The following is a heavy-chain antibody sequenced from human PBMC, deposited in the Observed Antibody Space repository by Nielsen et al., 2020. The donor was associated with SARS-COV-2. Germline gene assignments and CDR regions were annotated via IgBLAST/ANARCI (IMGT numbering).Heavy chain of an antibody. CDR1: GFAFSVYW. D-gene: IGHD5-12*01. V-gene: IGHV3-74*01. Sequence: GGSLRLSCAASGFAFSVYWMHWVRQGPGKGLVSLSRISPDGSITYYADSVKGRFTISRDNAKNTLSLQMNSLRAEDTSVYYCAMQRSGYDQFDYWGQGTLVTVSS. J-gene: IGHJ4*02. CDR3: AMQRSGYDQFDY. CDR2: ISPDGSIT.